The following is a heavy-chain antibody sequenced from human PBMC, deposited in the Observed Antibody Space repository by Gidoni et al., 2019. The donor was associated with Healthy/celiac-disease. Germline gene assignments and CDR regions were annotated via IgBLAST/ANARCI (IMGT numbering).Heavy chain of an antibody. V-gene: IGHV1-46*01. J-gene: IGHJ4*02. D-gene: IGHD1-26*01. CDR2: INPSGGST. CDR3: ARDEGGAMCL. Sequence: QVQLVQSGAEVKKPGASVKVSCMASGYTFPSYYMPWVRQDPGQGLEWMGIINPSGGSTSYAKKFQGRVTMTRDTSTSTVYMELSSLRSEDTAVYYCARDEGGAMCLWGQGTLVTVSS. CDR1: GYTFPSYY.